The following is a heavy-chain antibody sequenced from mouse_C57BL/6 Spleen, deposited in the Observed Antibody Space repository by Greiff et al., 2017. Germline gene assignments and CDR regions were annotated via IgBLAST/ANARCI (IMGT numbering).Heavy chain of an antibody. D-gene: IGHD4-1*01. CDR3: ARHQLNGTDNYAMDY. CDR1: GFTFSSYG. CDR2: ISSGGSYT. J-gene: IGHJ4*01. Sequence: EVKLMESGGDLVKPGGSLKLSCAASGFTFSSYGMSWVRQTPDKRLEWVATISSGGSYTYYPDSVKGRFTISRDNAKNTLYLQMSSLQSEDTAMYYWARHQLNGTDNYAMDYWGQGTSVTVSS. V-gene: IGHV5-6*01.